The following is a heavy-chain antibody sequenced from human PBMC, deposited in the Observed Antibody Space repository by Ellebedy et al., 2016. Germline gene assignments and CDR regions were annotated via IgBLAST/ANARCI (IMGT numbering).Heavy chain of an antibody. CDR3: ARGDYASGTYYGPDY. CDR1: GFTFTGYS. Sequence: GESLKISXAASGFTFTGYSMNWVRQAPGKGLEWISYIRSSSDIIYYADSVKARFTISRDNAKNSLYLQMNSMRDEDTAVYYCARGDYASGTYYGPDYWGQGTLVTVSS. J-gene: IGHJ4*02. D-gene: IGHD3-22*01. V-gene: IGHV3-48*02. CDR2: IRSSSDII.